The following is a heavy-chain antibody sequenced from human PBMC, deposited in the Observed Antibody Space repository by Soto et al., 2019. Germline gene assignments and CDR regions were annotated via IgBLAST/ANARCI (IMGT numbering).Heavy chain of an antibody. J-gene: IGHJ4*02. CDR3: AKPRKKHSGGWPLLDY. CDR1: GFTFSSYG. Sequence: QVQLVESGGGVVQPGRSLRLSCAASGFTFSSYGMHWVRQAPGKGLEWVAVISYDGSNKYYADSVKGRFTISRDNSKNPLYLQMNSLRAEDTAVYYCAKPRKKHSGGWPLLDYWGLGTLVTVSS. V-gene: IGHV3-30*18. CDR2: ISYDGSNK. D-gene: IGHD6-19*01.